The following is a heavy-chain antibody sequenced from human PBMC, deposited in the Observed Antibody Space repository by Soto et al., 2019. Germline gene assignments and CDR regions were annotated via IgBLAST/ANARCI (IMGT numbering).Heavy chain of an antibody. CDR1: GGSISSGGYY. Sequence: QVQLQESGPGLVKPSQTLSLTCTVSGGSISSGGYYWSWIRQHPGKRLEWIGYFYYSGNTYYNPSLMCRVTISVDTSKNQFSLKLSSVTAADTAVYYCAREAPSDYGMDVWGRGTTVTVSS. V-gene: IGHV4-31*03. CDR2: FYYSGNT. J-gene: IGHJ6*02. CDR3: AREAPSDYGMDV.